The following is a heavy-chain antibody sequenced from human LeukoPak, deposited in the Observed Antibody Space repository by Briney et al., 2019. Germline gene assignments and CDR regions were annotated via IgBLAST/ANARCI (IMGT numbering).Heavy chain of an antibody. CDR3: ARDGSGAVTTPYGMDV. Sequence: NPSETLSLTCTVSGGSISSGDYSWSWIRQPPGKGLEWIGYIYYSGSTYYNPSLKSRVTISVDTSKNQFSLKLSSVTAADTAVYYCARDGSGAVTTPYGMDVWGQGTTVTVSS. V-gene: IGHV4-30-4*01. CDR2: IYYSGST. J-gene: IGHJ6*02. CDR1: GGSISSGDYS. D-gene: IGHD4-17*01.